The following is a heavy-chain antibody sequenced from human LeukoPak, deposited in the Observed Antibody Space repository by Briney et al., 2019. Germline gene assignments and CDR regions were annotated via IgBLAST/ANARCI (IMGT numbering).Heavy chain of an antibody. J-gene: IGHJ3*02. CDR1: GFTFGDYA. CDR2: ITSSSSST. CDR3: ARFETCQCDDVFDI. V-gene: IGHV3-21*01. D-gene: IGHD3-9*01. Sequence: GRSLRLSCKPSGFTFGDYAMNWVRQAPGQGLEWVSSITSSSSSTYYADSVKGRFTISRDNAKNSLYLQMNILRAEDTAVYFCARFETCQCDDVFDIWGQGTMVTVSS.